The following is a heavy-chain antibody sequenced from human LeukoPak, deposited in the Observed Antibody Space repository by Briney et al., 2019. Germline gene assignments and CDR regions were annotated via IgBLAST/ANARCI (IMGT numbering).Heavy chain of an antibody. D-gene: IGHD5-18*01. J-gene: IGHJ4*02. V-gene: IGHV4-61*02. CDR3: ARDSSYGLEYDY. Sequence: ASQTLSLTCTVSGGSISSGSYYWSWIGQPAGKGLEWIGRIYTSGSTNYNPSLKSRVTISVDTSKNQFSLKLSSVTAADTAVYYCARDSSYGLEYDYWGQGTLVTVSS. CDR1: GGSISSGSYY. CDR2: IYTSGST.